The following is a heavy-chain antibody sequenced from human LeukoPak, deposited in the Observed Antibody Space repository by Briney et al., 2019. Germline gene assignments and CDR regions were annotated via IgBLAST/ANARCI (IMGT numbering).Heavy chain of an antibody. Sequence: GGSLRLSCAASGFTFSGYYMAWIRQAPGKGLEWVSYIGNIATTIHYADSVKGRFTISRDNAKNSLSLQMNSLRVEDTAVYYCARIEIVIEPAADSWFDPWGQGTLVTVAS. D-gene: IGHD2-2*01. V-gene: IGHV3-11*01. CDR2: IGNIATTI. CDR3: ARIEIVIEPAADSWFDP. CDR1: GFTFSGYY. J-gene: IGHJ5*02.